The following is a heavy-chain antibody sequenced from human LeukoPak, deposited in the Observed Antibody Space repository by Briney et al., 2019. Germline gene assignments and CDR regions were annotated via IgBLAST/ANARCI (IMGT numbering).Heavy chain of an antibody. CDR1: GGSFSGYY. Sequence: KPSETLSLTCAVYGGSFSGYYWSWIRQPPGKGLEWIGYIYYSGSTNYNPSLKSRVTISVDKSKNQFSLKLSSVTAADTAIYYCASARWDYWGQGTMVTVSS. CDR3: ASARWDY. J-gene: IGHJ4*02. CDR2: IYYSGST. V-gene: IGHV4-59*12.